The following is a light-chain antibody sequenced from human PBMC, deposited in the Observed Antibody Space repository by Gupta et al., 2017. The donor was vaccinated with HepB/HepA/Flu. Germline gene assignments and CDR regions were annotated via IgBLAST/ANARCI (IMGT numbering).Light chain of an antibody. Sequence: DIQMIQSPSTLSASVGDRVTSTCRASHEISNYLAWFQQKPGTAPKSLIYAASSMQSGVPSRFSGSGSGTDFTLTISSLQPEDFATYYCQQENSYPITFGGGTTVEIK. V-gene: IGKV1-16*01. CDR3: QQENSYPIT. J-gene: IGKJ4*01. CDR2: AAS. CDR1: HEISNY.